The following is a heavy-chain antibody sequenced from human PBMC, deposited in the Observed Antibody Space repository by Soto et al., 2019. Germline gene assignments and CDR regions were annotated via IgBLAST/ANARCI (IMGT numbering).Heavy chain of an antibody. D-gene: IGHD3-9*01. J-gene: IGHJ4*02. V-gene: IGHV4-4*02. CDR1: SGSISSSNW. CDR3: ASRYYDILTGYYDFDY. CDR2: IYHSGST. Sequence: QVQLQESGPGLVKPSGTLSLTCAVSSGSISSSNWWSWVRQPPGKGLEWIGEIYHSGSTNYNPSLKSRVTISVDKSKNQFSLKLSSVTAADTAVYYCASRYYDILTGYYDFDYWGQGTLVTVSS.